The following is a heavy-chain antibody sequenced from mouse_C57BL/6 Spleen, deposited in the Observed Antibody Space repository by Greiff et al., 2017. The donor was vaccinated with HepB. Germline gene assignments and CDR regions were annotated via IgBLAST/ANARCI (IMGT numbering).Heavy chain of an antibody. CDR2: INPYNGGT. CDR3: ARRTGTDWYFDV. J-gene: IGHJ1*03. Sequence: EVQLQQSGPVLVKPGDSVKMSCKASGYTFTDYYMNWVKQSHGKSLEWIGVINPYNGGTSYNQKFKGKATLTVDKSSSTAYMELNSLPSEDSAVYDCARRTGTDWYFDVWGTGTTVTVSS. CDR1: GYTFTDYY. D-gene: IGHD4-1*01. V-gene: IGHV1-19*01.